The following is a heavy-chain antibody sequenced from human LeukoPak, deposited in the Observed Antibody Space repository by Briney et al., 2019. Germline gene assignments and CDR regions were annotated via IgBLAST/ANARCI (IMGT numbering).Heavy chain of an antibody. V-gene: IGHV1-69*05. CDR1: GGTFSSYA. Sequence: ASVKVSCKASGGTFSSYAISWVRQAPGQGLEWMRRIIPIFGTANYAQKFQGRVTITTDESTSTAYMELSSLRSEDTAVYYCARSLRYFDWTARGDAFDIWGQGTMVTVSS. D-gene: IGHD3-9*01. CDR2: IIPIFGTA. CDR3: ARSLRYFDWTARGDAFDI. J-gene: IGHJ3*02.